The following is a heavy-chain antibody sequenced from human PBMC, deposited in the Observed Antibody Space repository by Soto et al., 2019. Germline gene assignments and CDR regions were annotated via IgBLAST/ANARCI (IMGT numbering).Heavy chain of an antibody. D-gene: IGHD3-16*01. CDR3: AREGAASHSYYYGTDV. CDR2: IYHSGST. CDR1: GGSIISGDSY. J-gene: IGHJ6*02. Sequence: SETLSLTCTVSGGSIISGDSYWSWIRQSPGKGLEWIGYIYHSGSTYYKSSFRGRVTISVDTSKNQFSLNLNSVTAADTAVYFCAREGAASHSYYYGTDVCGQGTTVTVSS. V-gene: IGHV4-30-4*01.